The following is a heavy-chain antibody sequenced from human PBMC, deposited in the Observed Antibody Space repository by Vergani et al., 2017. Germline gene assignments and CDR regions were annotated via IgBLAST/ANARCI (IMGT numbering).Heavy chain of an antibody. V-gene: IGHV4-59*01. J-gene: IGHJ2*01. CDR2: IYYSGST. Sequence: QVQLQESGPGLVKPSETLSLTCTVSGGSISSYYWSWIRQPPGKGLEWIGYIYYSGSTNYNPSLKSRVTISVDTSKNQFSLKLSSVTAADTAVYYCAGGVGGGHIVVVTAIDWYFDLWGRGTLVTVSS. D-gene: IGHD2-21*02. CDR3: AGGVGGGHIVVVTAIDWYFDL. CDR1: GGSISSYY.